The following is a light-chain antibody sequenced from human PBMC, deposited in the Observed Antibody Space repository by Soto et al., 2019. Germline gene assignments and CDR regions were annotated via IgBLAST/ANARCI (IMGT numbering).Light chain of an antibody. J-gene: IGKJ1*01. CDR1: QSISSW. CDR2: KSS. Sequence: DIQMTQSPSTLSASVGDRVTITCRASQSISSWLAWYQQKPGKAPKLLIYKSSSLESGVPSRFSGSGSGTGFTLTISSLQHDDFAAYYCQQYNDYPWTFGQGTKVEIK. CDR3: QQYNDYPWT. V-gene: IGKV1-5*03.